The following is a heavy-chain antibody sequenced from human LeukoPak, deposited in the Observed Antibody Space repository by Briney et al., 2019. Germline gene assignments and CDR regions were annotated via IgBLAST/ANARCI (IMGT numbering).Heavy chain of an antibody. D-gene: IGHD5-12*01. V-gene: IGHV3-30*02. J-gene: IGHJ4*02. CDR3: ARTLIPRGAATMLDY. Sequence: GGSLRLSCEASGFTFSNYGMHWVRQAPGKGLEWVAFVRLDGSNEYYADSVRGRFTISRDNSRDALYLQMNYLRPEDAAVYYCARTLIPRGAATMLDYWGQGTLVTISS. CDR2: VRLDGSNE. CDR1: GFTFSNYG.